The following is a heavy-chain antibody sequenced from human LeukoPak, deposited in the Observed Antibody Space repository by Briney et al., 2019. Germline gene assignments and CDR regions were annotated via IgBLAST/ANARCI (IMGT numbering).Heavy chain of an antibody. CDR3: ARAADGCSYASCYGY. CDR1: GGSISSGIYY. Sequence: RTSETLSLTCSVSGGSISSGIYYWSWIRQPAGKGLEWIGRISTSGGTNYNPSLKSRVTISIDTSKSQFSLKLNSVTAADTAVYYCARAADGCSYASCYGYLGQGTLVTVSS. D-gene: IGHD2-2*01. J-gene: IGHJ4*02. CDR2: ISTSGGT. V-gene: IGHV4-61*02.